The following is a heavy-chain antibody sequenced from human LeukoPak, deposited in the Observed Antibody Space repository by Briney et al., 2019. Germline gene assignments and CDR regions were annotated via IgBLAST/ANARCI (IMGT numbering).Heavy chain of an antibody. D-gene: IGHD6-13*01. CDR1: GYTLTELS. J-gene: IGHJ4*02. CDR3: ARDRSSSWYRDYYFDY. V-gene: IGHV1-24*01. Sequence: ASVKVSCKVSGYTLTELSMHWVRQAPGKGFEWMGRFDPEKGETIYAQKFQGRVTMTEDTSTDTAYMELSSLRSEDTAVYYCARDRSSSWYRDYYFDYWGQGTLVTVSS. CDR2: FDPEKGET.